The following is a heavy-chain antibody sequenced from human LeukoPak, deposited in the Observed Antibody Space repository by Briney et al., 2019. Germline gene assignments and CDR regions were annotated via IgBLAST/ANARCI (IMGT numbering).Heavy chain of an antibody. CDR1: GGSISRGDHY. CDR2: IYYSGST. J-gene: IGHJ4*02. CDR3: ARRSISAAAGTDY. V-gene: IGHV4-31*03. Sequence: SQTLSLTRTVSGGSISRGDHYWSWIRQHPGKGLEWIGYIYYSGSTNYNPSLKSRVTISVDTSKNQFSLKLSSVTAADTAVYYCARRSISAAAGTDYWGQGTLVTVSS. D-gene: IGHD6-13*01.